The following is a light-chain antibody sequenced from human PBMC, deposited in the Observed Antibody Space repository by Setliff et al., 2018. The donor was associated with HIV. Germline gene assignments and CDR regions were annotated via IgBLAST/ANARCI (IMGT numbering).Light chain of an antibody. J-gene: IGLJ1*01. CDR3: CSFAGSPYV. V-gene: IGLV2-11*01. Sequence: LTQPASVSGSPGQSITISCTGTSRDVGGYNYVSWYQQHPGKAPKLIIYDVSKRPSGVPDRFSGSKSGNTASLTISGLQAEDEADYYCCSFAGSPYVFGTGTKVTVL. CDR1: SRDVGGYNY. CDR2: DVS.